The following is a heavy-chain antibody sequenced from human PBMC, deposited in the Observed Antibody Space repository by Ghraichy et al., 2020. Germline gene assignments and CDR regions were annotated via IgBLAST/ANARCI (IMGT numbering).Heavy chain of an antibody. CDR3: SKGPRAGGLWITTWGPTDY. V-gene: IGHV3-23*01. CDR1: GFTFSSYA. D-gene: IGHD6-13*01. J-gene: IGHJ4*02. CDR2: ISGNGGST. Sequence: GGSLRLSCAASGFTFSSYAMSWVRQAPGKGLEWVSGISGNGGSTFYADSVKGRFTISSDNSKNTLYLQMNSLRAETTAVYFWSKGPRAGGLWITTWGPTDYWGQGTLVTVSS.